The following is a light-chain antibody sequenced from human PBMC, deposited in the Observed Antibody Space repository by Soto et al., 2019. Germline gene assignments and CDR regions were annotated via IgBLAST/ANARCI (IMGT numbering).Light chain of an antibody. CDR3: QQYGTSIFT. CDR1: QSVGSSF. J-gene: IGKJ3*01. V-gene: IGKV3-20*01. Sequence: EIVLSQSPGTLSLSPGERATLSCRASQSVGSSFLAWYQQKPGQAPRLLIFAASARATGIPDRFSGSGSGTDFTLTIRRLEPEDFAVYYCQQYGTSIFTFGPGPRVDIK. CDR2: AAS.